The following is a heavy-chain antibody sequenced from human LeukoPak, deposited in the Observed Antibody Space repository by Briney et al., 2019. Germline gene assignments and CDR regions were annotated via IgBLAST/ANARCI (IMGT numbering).Heavy chain of an antibody. Sequence: SETLSLTCTVSGGSISSYYWSWIRQPPGKGLEWIGYIYYSGSTNYNPSLKSRVTISVDTSKNQFSLKLSSVTAADTAVYYCARGVAVAGTKYYYYMDVWGKGTTVTVSS. J-gene: IGHJ6*03. CDR1: GGSISSYY. V-gene: IGHV4-59*01. CDR2: IYYSGST. D-gene: IGHD6-19*01. CDR3: ARGVAVAGTKYYYYMDV.